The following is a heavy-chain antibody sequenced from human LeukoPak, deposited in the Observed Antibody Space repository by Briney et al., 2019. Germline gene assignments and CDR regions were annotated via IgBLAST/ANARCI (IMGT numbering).Heavy chain of an antibody. D-gene: IGHD4-23*01. CDR1: GGTFSSYA. CDR2: IIPILGIA. V-gene: IGHV1-69*04. CDR3: ARESYSGNPYFDY. J-gene: IGHJ4*02. Sequence: GASVKVSCKASGGTFSSYAISWVRQAPGQGVEWMGRIIPILGIANYAQKFQGRVTITADKSTSTAYMELSSLRSEDTAMYYCARESYSGNPYFDYWGQGTLVTVSS.